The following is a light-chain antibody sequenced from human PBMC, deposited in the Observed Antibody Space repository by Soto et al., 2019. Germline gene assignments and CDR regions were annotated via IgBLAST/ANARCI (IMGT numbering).Light chain of an antibody. CDR2: DAS. J-gene: IGKJ4*01. CDR1: HDVSRN. CDR3: QQYNSMLS. V-gene: IGKV1-33*01. Sequence: EIQMTQSPSSLSASEGDRVTITCQSSHDVSRNLNWFQQKPGEAPQLLIYDASNLERGVPSRFSGSGSGTDFTLTISSLQPEDVATYYCQQYNSMLSFGGGTEVEIK.